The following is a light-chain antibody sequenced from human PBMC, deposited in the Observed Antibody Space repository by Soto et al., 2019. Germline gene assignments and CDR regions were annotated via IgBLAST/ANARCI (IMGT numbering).Light chain of an antibody. CDR1: QSIASY. V-gene: IGKV1-39*01. CDR2: AAS. Sequence: DIQMTQSPSSLSASVGDRVTITCRASQSIASYLNWYQQKPGKAPKLLIYAASSLQSGVPSRFRGSGSGTDFTLTITSLQPEDFATYFCQHSFSTPPAFGGGTKVEIK. J-gene: IGKJ4*01. CDR3: QHSFSTPPA.